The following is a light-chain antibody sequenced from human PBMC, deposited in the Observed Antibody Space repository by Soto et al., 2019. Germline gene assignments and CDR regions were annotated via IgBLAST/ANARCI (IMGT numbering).Light chain of an antibody. Sequence: DIVMTQSPLSLPVTHVEPASISFRSSQILLRSNGYNYVDWYLQKPGKAPKLLIYDASNLETGVPSRFSGSGSGTDFTFTISSLQPEDIATYYCQQYDNFPRAINFGQGTRLEI. CDR2: DAS. CDR1: QILLRSNGYNY. J-gene: IGKJ5*01. CDR3: QQYDNFPRAIN. V-gene: IGKV2-28*01.